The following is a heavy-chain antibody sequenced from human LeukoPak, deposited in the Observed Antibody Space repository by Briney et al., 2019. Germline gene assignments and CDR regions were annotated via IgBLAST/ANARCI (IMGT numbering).Heavy chain of an antibody. CDR2: INANSGTT. CDR1: GFAFSFYA. J-gene: IGHJ5*01. D-gene: IGHD6-19*01. Sequence: GGSLRLSCAASGFAFSFYAMSWLRQPPGKGLEWVSTINANSGTTSYAASVRGRFTISRDNSKNTLYLQVNTLRADDTATYYCAKPISGGLAVTADWFHPWGQGTLVVASS. CDR3: AKPISGGLAVTADWFHP. V-gene: IGHV3-23*01.